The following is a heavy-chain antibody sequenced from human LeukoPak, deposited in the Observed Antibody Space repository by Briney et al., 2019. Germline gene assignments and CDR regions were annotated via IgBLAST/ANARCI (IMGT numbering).Heavy chain of an antibody. V-gene: IGHV3-30*02. Sequence: GGSLRLSCAASGFTFSSYGMHWVRQAPGKGLEWVAFIRYDGSNKYYADSVKGRFAISRDNSKNTLYLQMNSLRAEDTAVYYCARDSLLLWFGETTPNYYYYGMDVWGQGTTVTVSS. D-gene: IGHD3-10*01. CDR3: ARDSLLLWFGETTPNYYYYGMDV. CDR1: GFTFSSYG. J-gene: IGHJ6*02. CDR2: IRYDGSNK.